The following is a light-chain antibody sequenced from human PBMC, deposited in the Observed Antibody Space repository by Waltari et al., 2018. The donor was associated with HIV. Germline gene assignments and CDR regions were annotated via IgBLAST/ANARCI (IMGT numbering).Light chain of an antibody. Sequence: DIVMTQSPDSLAVSLVERATIQCSSSQNLIYYSNTKKYLGWYKKKPGQPPRLLIDGASTRESGVPDRFNGSGSGTDFTLTISSLQAEDVAVYYCQQYYNTPITFGQGTRLAIK. CDR1: QNLIYYSNTKKY. J-gene: IGKJ5*01. CDR3: QQYYNTPIT. CDR2: GAS. V-gene: IGKV4-1*01.